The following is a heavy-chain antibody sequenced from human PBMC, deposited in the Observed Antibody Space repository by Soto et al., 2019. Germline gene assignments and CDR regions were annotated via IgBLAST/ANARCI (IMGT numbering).Heavy chain of an antibody. CDR2: IYPGDSDT. V-gene: IGHV5-51*01. Sequence: GESLKISCKGSGYSFTSYWIGWVRQMPGKGLEWMGIIYPGDSDTRYSPSFQGQVTISADKSISTAYLQWSSLKASDTAMYYCARLQEKNYYYYGMDVWGQGTTVTVSS. D-gene: IGHD1-1*01. CDR1: GYSFTSYW. CDR3: ARLQEKNYYYYGMDV. J-gene: IGHJ6*02.